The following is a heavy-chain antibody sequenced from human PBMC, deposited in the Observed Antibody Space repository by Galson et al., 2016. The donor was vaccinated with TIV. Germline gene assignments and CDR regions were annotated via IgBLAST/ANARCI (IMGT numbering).Heavy chain of an antibody. CDR2: INPGNGNT. CDR1: GYTFTHHI. J-gene: IGHJ4*02. V-gene: IGHV1-3*01. D-gene: IGHD2-21*01. Sequence: SVKVSCKASGYTFTHHIIHWVRQAPGQRLEWMGWINPGNGNTEYSQKFQGRVTITRDTSASTVYMDLGSLRSEDTAVYYCARPPNCGGHCYKYDFWGQGTLVTVSS. CDR3: ARPPNCGGHCYKYDF.